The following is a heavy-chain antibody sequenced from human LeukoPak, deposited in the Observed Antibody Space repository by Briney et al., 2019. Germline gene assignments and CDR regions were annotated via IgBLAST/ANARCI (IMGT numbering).Heavy chain of an antibody. CDR2: IKEDGSDK. Sequence: GGSLRLSCVASGFTFSTYWMNWVRQAPGKGAEWVATIKEDGSDKIYVDSVKGRFTISRDNAKNSLYLQMNSLRAEDTAVYYCARDLSMGNTVLDYWGQGILVTVSS. CDR3: ARDLSMGNTVLDY. CDR1: GFTFSTYW. J-gene: IGHJ4*02. D-gene: IGHD4/OR15-4a*01. V-gene: IGHV3-7*01.